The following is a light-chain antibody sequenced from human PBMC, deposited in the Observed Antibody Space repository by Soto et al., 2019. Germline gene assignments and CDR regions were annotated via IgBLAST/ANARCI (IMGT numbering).Light chain of an antibody. CDR2: GSN. V-gene: IGLV1-44*01. J-gene: IGLJ3*02. CDR3: AAWDDSLIGLV. CDR1: SSNIGINS. Sequence: QSVLTQPPSASGTPGQRVTISCSGSSSNIGINSASWYQQLPGTAPKLLIYGSNQRPSGVPDRFSGSKSGTSASLAISGLQSEDEADYYCAAWDDSLIGLVFGGGTKLTVL.